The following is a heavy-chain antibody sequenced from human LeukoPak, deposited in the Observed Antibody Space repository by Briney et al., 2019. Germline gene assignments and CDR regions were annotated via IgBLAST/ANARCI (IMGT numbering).Heavy chain of an antibody. CDR2: IIPIFGTA. V-gene: IGHV1-69*05. J-gene: IGHJ6*03. CDR1: GGTFSSYA. CDR3: ARGGVFGVVIAPYYYYMDV. Sequence: ASVKVSCKASGGTFSSYAISWVRQAPGQGLEWMGGIIPIFGTASYAQKFQGRVTITTDESTSTAYMELSSLRSEDTAVYYCARGGVFGVVIAPYYYYMDVWGKGTTVTVSS. D-gene: IGHD3-3*01.